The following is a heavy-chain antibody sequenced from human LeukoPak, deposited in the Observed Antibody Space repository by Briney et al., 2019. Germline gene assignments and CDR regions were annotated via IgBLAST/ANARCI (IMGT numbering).Heavy chain of an antibody. CDR1: GFTFNNFA. V-gene: IGHV3-23*01. CDR2: ISSSGDKT. CDR3: ANYDSSRY. J-gene: IGHJ4*02. D-gene: IGHD3-22*01. Sequence: GGSLRLSCAASGFTFNNFAMTWVRQAPGKGLEWVSVISSSGDKTYYADSVRGRFTISRDNPKSTLHLQMYSLRDEDTAIYYCANYDSSRYWGQGTLVTVSS.